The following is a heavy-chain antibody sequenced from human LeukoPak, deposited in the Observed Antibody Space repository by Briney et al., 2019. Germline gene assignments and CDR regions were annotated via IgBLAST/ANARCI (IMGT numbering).Heavy chain of an antibody. D-gene: IGHD3-3*01. V-gene: IGHV1-46*01. CDR3: ARRYYDFPF. J-gene: IGHJ4*02. CDR1: RYSFTSYY. CDR2: INPIGGST. Sequence: GASVKVSCKASRYSFTSYYMQWGRQAPGQGLEWRGIINPIGGSTTYAQNFQGRVTMTRDTSTSTVYMDLTSLSSEDTAVYYCARRYYDFPFWGQGTLVTVSS.